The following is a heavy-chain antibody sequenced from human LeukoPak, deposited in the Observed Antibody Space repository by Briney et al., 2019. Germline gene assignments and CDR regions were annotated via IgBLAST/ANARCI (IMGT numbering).Heavy chain of an antibody. J-gene: IGHJ4*02. V-gene: IGHV3-30-3*01. CDR1: GFTFSSYA. Sequence: GGSLRLSCAASGFTFSSYAMHWVRQAPGKGLEWVAVISYDGSNKYCADSVKGRFTISRDNSKNTLYLQMNSLRAEDTAVYYCARDEGRDGYNADYWGQGTLVTVSS. CDR2: ISYDGSNK. CDR3: ARDEGRDGYNADY. D-gene: IGHD5-24*01.